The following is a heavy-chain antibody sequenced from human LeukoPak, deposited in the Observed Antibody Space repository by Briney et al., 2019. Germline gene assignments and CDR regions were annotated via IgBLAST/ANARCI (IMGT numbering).Heavy chain of an antibody. J-gene: IGHJ4*02. CDR1: GGSISSYY. Sequence: SETLSLTCTVSGGSISSYYWSWIRQPPGKGLEWTGYIQITGTTNYNPSLKSRITISMDTSKNQLSLKLTSVTAADTAVYYCARGAIRGGFDYWGQGTLVTVSS. CDR2: IQITGTT. V-gene: IGHV4-59*01. D-gene: IGHD3-16*01. CDR3: ARGAIRGGFDY.